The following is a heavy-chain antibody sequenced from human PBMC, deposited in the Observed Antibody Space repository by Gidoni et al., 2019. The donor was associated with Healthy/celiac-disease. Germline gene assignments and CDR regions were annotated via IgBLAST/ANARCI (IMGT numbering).Heavy chain of an antibody. Sequence: EVQLVESGGGLVQPGGSLRLSCAASGFTFSSYSMNWVRQAPGKGLEWVSYISSSSSTIYYADSVKGRFTISRDNAKNSLYLQMNSLRDEDTAVYYCARGRRYSGSYYELFRAFDIWGQGTMVTVSS. J-gene: IGHJ3*02. D-gene: IGHD1-26*01. CDR2: ISSSSSTI. CDR3: ARGRRYSGSYYELFRAFDI. V-gene: IGHV3-48*02. CDR1: GFTFSSYS.